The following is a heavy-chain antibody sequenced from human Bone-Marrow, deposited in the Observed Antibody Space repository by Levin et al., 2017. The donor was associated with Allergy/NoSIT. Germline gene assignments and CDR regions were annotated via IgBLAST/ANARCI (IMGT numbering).Heavy chain of an antibody. CDR2: IKQDGSET. Sequence: GESLKISCAASRFKFSSFWMSWVRQAPGKGLEWVASIKQDGSETNYVDSVKGRFTISRDNAKNSLHLQMNSLRAEDTAVYYCARDTGSGSYPLNYFDYWGQGTLVTVSS. J-gene: IGHJ4*02. CDR1: RFKFSSFW. D-gene: IGHD3-22*01. CDR3: ARDTGSGSYPLNYFDY. V-gene: IGHV3-7*01.